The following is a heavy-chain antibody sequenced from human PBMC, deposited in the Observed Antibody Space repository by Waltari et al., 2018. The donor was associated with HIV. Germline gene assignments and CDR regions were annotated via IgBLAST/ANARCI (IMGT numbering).Heavy chain of an antibody. CDR3: ARDFGAGKVDIVATTNWFDP. CDR1: GGSISSSSYY. Sequence: QLQLQESGPGLVKPSETLSLTCTVSGGSISSSSYYWGWIRQPPGKGLEWIGSIYYSGSTYYNPSLKSRVTISVDTSKNQFSLKLSSVTAADTAVYYCARDFGAGKVDIVATTNWFDPWGQGTLVTVSS. J-gene: IGHJ5*02. D-gene: IGHD5-12*01. V-gene: IGHV4-39*07. CDR2: IYYSGST.